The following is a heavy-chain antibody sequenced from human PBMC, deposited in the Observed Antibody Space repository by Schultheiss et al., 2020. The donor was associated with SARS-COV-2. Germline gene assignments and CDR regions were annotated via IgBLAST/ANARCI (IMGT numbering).Heavy chain of an antibody. V-gene: IGHV4-34*01. Sequence: SETLSLTCAVYGGSFSGYYWSWIRQPPGKGLEWIGEINHSGSTNYNPSLKSRVTISVDTSKNQFSLKLSSVTAADTAVYYCARDVLLWFGELRKNHYGMDGWGQGTTVTVSS. CDR2: INHSGST. CDR1: GGSFSGYY. J-gene: IGHJ6*02. CDR3: ARDVLLWFGELRKNHYGMDG. D-gene: IGHD3-10*01.